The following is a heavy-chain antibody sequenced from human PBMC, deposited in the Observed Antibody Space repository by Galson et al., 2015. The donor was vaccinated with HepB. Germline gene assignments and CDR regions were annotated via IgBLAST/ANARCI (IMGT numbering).Heavy chain of an antibody. CDR3: AREMIVFRGWFDP. CDR2: ISSSSGYT. J-gene: IGHJ5*02. V-gene: IGHV3-21*05. CDR1: GFTFSSYA. D-gene: IGHD3-10*01. Sequence: SLRLSCAASGFTFSSYAMHWVRQAPGEGLEWVSYISSSSGYTNYADSVKGRFTISRDNAKNSLYLQMNSLRAEDTAVYYCAREMIVFRGWFDPWGQGTLVTVSS.